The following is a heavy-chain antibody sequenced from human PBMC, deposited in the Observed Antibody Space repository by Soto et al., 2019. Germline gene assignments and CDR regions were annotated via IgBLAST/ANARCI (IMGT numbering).Heavy chain of an antibody. CDR1: GGSISSYY. J-gene: IGHJ6*04. CDR2: IYTSGST. Sequence: SETLSLTCTVSGGSISSYYWSWIRQPAGKGLEWIGRIYTSGSTNYNPSLKSRVTMSVDTSKNQFSLKLSSVTAADTAVYYCAGDYYDSSGYYYSPNYYYYGMDVWGKGTTVTV. V-gene: IGHV4-4*07. CDR3: AGDYYDSSGYYYSPNYYYYGMDV. D-gene: IGHD3-22*01.